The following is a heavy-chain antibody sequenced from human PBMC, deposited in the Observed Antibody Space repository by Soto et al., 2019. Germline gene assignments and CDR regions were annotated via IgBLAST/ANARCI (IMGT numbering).Heavy chain of an antibody. CDR3: AHSQRGPRDF. V-gene: IGHV2-5*02. D-gene: IGHD5-12*01. Sequence: QITLKESGPTLVRPTQTLTLTCTFSGFSLSTSGLAVAWIRQPPGEALEWLALIYWDDDKRYNSSLKSRLTITKDTSKDQVVLTMNNMDPMDTATYFCAHSQRGPRDFWGPGILVTVSS. J-gene: IGHJ4*02. CDR1: GFSLSTSGLA. CDR2: IYWDDDK.